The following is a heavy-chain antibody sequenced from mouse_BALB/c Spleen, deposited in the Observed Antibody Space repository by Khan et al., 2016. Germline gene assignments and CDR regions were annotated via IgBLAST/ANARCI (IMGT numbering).Heavy chain of an antibody. V-gene: IGHV2-6-7*01. CDR3: SSDYDGFAY. CDR2: IWGDGRT. D-gene: IGHD2-12*01. Sequence: QVQLKESGPGLVAPSQSLSITCTVSGFSLTGYGVNWVRQPPGKGLEWLGKIWGDGRTDYNSALKSRVSISKENSKSHVFLKMNSLQTDDTANYYCSSDYDGFAYWGQGTLVIVSA. CDR1: GFSLTGYG. J-gene: IGHJ3*01.